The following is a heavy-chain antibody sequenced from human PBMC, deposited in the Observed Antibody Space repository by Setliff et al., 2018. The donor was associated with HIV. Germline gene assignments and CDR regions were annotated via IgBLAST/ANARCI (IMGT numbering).Heavy chain of an antibody. D-gene: IGHD6-13*01. Sequence: GGSLRLSCAASGFTFSSYAMSWVRQTPGKGLEWVSAISRSGGSTYYADSVKGRFTISRDNSKNTLYLQMKSLRAEDTAVYYCARANPPSSSSYFDYWGRGTLVTVSS. CDR2: ISRSGGST. J-gene: IGHJ4*02. CDR1: GFTFSSYA. CDR3: ARANPPSSSSYFDY. V-gene: IGHV3-23*01.